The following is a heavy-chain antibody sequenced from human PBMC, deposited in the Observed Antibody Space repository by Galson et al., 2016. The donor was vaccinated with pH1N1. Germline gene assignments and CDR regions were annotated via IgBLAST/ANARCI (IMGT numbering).Heavy chain of an antibody. Sequence: SVKVSCKASGYTFTAYQMHWLRQAPGLGLEWMGWIKPNTGDTAYAQKFQGRVTMTSDTSISTAYMEVTSLRSDDTAVYYCARGSRGSSPDPKNWFDPWGQGTLVTVSS. V-gene: IGHV1-2*02. CDR2: IKPNTGDT. D-gene: IGHD1-14*01. CDR1: GYTFTAYQ. CDR3: ARGSRGSSPDPKNWFDP. J-gene: IGHJ5*02.